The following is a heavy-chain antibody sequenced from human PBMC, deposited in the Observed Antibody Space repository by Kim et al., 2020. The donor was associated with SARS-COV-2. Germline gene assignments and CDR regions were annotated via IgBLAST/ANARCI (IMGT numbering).Heavy chain of an antibody. J-gene: IGHJ4*02. CDR2: ISSTGSII. V-gene: IGHV3-48*02. CDR3: ASRGYYIDF. CDR1: GFTFSSYA. Sequence: GGSLRLSCAASGFTFSSYAMTWVRQAPGKGLEWVSFISSTGSIIYYADAVEGRFTISRDNAKNSVSLQMNSRRDEDTAMYYCASRGYYIDFWGQGTLVTVSS. D-gene: IGHD6-13*01.